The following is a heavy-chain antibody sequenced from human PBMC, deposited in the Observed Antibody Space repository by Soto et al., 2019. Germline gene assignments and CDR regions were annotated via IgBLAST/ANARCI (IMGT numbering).Heavy chain of an antibody. CDR2: VSGSGGST. CDR1: GFTFSTFA. Sequence: GGSLRLSCAASGFTFSTFAMSWVRQAPGKGLEWVSGVSGSGGSTYYVDSVKGRFTISRDNPKNTLYLQMSSLRAEDTAVYYCAKGWSIIDSWGQGTLVTVSS. V-gene: IGHV3-23*01. CDR3: AKGWSIIDS. D-gene: IGHD6-13*01. J-gene: IGHJ4*02.